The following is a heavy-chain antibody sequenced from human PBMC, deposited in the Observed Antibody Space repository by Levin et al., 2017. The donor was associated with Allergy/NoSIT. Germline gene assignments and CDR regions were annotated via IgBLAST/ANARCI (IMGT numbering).Heavy chain of an antibody. CDR1: GGSTTSSIYY. D-gene: IGHD3-10*01. V-gene: IGHV4-39*07. CDR2: LYESGST. Sequence: SETLSLTCIVSGGSTTSSIYYWAWIRQAPGTGLEWIGSLYESGSTYYNPSLKSRVTISLDISKNQVSLNLTSVTAADTAAYYCAVPGHRDLYAMDVWGQGTTVTVSS. CDR3: AVPGHRDLYAMDV. J-gene: IGHJ6*02.